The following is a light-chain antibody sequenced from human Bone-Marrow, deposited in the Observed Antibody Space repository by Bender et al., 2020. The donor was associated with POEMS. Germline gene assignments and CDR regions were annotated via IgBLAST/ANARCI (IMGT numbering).Light chain of an antibody. J-gene: IGLJ3*02. CDR2: GYN. Sequence: QSALTQPASVSGSPGQSITISCTGTGSDVGGYNYVSWYQQHAGKVPKLLIYGYNNRPSGVPDRFSGSKSGTSASLAITGLQAEDEGDYYCQSYDNSLGGWVFGGGTKLTVL. CDR3: QSYDNSLGGWV. V-gene: IGLV2-14*01. CDR1: GSDVGGYNY.